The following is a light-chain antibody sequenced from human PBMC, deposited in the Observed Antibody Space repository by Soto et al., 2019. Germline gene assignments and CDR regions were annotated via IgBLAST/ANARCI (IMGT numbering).Light chain of an antibody. CDR1: QSVSTN. Sequence: EIVMTQSPGTLSLSPGERATLSCGASQSVSTNLAWYQQIPGQAPRLLIYGASTRATGIPARFSGSGSGTEFTLAISSLQSDEFAVYDCKQYNDWPQTCGLGTKVELK. CDR2: GAS. J-gene: IGKJ1*01. CDR3: KQYNDWPQT. V-gene: IGKV3-15*01.